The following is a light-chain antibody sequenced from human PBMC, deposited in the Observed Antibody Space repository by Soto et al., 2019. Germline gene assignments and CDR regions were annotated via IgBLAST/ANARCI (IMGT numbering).Light chain of an antibody. Sequence: QAVVTQPPSVSGSPGQRVTISCTGNSSNLGAGYDVHWYQQLPGAAPKLVIFGNRNRPSGVPERFSGSKSGTSASLAITGLQAEDEADYDCQAYDYRLTASVFGGGTTLTVL. J-gene: IGLJ3*02. CDR2: GNR. CDR3: QAYDYRLTASV. V-gene: IGLV1-40*01. CDR1: SSNLGAGYD.